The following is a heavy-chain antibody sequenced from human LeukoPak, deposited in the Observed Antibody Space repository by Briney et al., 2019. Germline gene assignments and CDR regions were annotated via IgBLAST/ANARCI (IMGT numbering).Heavy chain of an antibody. CDR2: ISRSNSHK. D-gene: IGHD6-6*01. J-gene: IGHJ4*02. Sequence: GGSLRLSYADSGFTFSSYRMNWVRQAPGTGLEWVSSISRSNSHKSDADSVKGRFTRSRENAKISLYLQRNSLRAEYTAVYYCARLSSSPLDFWGQGTLVTVSS. V-gene: IGHV3-21*01. CDR3: ARLSSSPLDF. CDR1: GFTFSSYR.